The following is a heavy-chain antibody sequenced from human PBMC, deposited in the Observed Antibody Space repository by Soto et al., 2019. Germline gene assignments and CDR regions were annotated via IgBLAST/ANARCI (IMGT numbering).Heavy chain of an antibody. Sequence: ASLKVSCKASRYSFTTYALHWVRQAPGQRLEWMGWINAGNGDTKYSEKFQGRVTITRDTSANTAYMELSSLRSEDTSVYYCARDPGTGAALRAYHFDYWSQGTLVTVSS. CDR2: INAGNGDT. V-gene: IGHV1-3*01. D-gene: IGHD1-1*01. CDR3: ARDPGTGAALRAYHFDY. CDR1: RYSFTTYA. J-gene: IGHJ4*02.